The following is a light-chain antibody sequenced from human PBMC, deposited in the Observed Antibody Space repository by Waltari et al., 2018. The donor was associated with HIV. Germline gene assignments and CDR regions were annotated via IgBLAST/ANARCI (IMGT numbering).Light chain of an antibody. Sequence: QSALTQPPSASGSPGQSVTIPCTGTSSDVGGSTYVSWYQQHPGKAPKLMIYEVNKRPSGVPDRFSGSKSANTASLTVSGLQADDEADYYCNSYAGSNNWVFGGGTKLTVL. CDR1: SSDVGGSTY. J-gene: IGLJ3*02. V-gene: IGLV2-8*01. CDR3: NSYAGSNNWV. CDR2: EVN.